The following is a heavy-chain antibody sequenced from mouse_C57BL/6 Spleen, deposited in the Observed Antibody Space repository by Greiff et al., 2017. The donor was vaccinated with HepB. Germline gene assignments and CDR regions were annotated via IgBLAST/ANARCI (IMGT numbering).Heavy chain of an antibody. Sequence: QVQLKQPGAELVKPGASVKLSCKASGYTFTSYWMQWVKQRPGQGLEWIGEIDPSDSYTNYNQKFKGKATLTVDTSSSTAYMQLSSLTSEDSAVYYCARFGVYYGSSYNYWGQGTTLTVSS. V-gene: IGHV1-50*01. D-gene: IGHD1-1*01. CDR1: GYTFTSYW. CDR2: IDPSDSYT. J-gene: IGHJ2*01. CDR3: ARFGVYYGSSYNY.